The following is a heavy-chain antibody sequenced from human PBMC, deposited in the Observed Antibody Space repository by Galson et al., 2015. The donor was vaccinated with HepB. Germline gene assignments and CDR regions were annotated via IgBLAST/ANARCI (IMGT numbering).Heavy chain of an antibody. V-gene: IGHV4-59*08. CDR2: IYYSGNT. Sequence: ETLSLPCTVSGVSISNYYWRWIRQPPGKGLEWIGYIYYSGNTNYNPSLKSRVTISLDRSKNTFSLKLSSVPAADPAVYYCARSLVVPAGIEYYYYGMDVWGQGTTVTVSS. CDR1: GVSISNYY. J-gene: IGHJ6*02. CDR3: ARSLVVPAGIEYYYYGMDV. D-gene: IGHD2-2*01.